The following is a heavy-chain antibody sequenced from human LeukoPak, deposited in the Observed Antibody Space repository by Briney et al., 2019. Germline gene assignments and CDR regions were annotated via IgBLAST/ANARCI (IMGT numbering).Heavy chain of an antibody. CDR1: GFTFSTYW. CDR3: ARDEGSGSYLDY. Sequence: GGSLRLSCAASGFTFSTYWMHWVRQAPGKGLEWVSRIKTDGSIKSSADAVKGRFTISRDNSKNTLYLQMNSLRVEDTAVFYCARDEGSGSYLDYWGQGTLVAVSS. D-gene: IGHD3-10*01. V-gene: IGHV3-74*01. J-gene: IGHJ4*02. CDR2: IKTDGSIK.